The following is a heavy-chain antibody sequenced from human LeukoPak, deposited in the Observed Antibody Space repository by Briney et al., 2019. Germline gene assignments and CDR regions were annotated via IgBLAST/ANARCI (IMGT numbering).Heavy chain of an antibody. J-gene: IGHJ5*02. Sequence: GGSLRLSCAASGFTFSSYGMHWVRQAPGKGLEWVAFIRYDGSNKYYADSVKGRFTISRDNSKNTLYLQMNSLRAEDTAVYYCAKDPFGELNWFDPWGQGTLVTVSS. CDR2: IRYDGSNK. CDR3: AKDPFGELNWFDP. D-gene: IGHD3-10*01. V-gene: IGHV3-30*02. CDR1: GFTFSSYG.